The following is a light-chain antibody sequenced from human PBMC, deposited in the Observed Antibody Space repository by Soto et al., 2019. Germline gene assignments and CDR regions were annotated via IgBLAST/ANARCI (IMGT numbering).Light chain of an antibody. V-gene: IGKV1-5*03. CDR3: QHIDTFRLT. CDR1: QSISSW. Sequence: DIQMTQSPSTLSASVGDRVTITCRASQSISSWLAWYQQKPGKAPKFLIYKASNLEVGVPSRFSGSGSGTEFTLTVTSLQPEDFATYYCQHIDTFRLTFGGGTKVDIK. CDR2: KAS. J-gene: IGKJ4*01.